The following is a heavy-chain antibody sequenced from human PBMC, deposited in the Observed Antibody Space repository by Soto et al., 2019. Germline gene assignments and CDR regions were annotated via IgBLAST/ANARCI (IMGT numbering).Heavy chain of an antibody. CDR1: GFTFSSYD. V-gene: IGHV3-13*01. CDR3: ARVKLGAYSSGWYYFDY. CDR2: IGTAGDT. Sequence: PGGSLRLSCAASGFTFSSYDMHWVRQATGKGLEWVSAIGTAGDTYYPGSVKGRFTISRENAKNSLYLQMNSLRAGDTAVYYCARVKLGAYSSGWYYFDYWGQGTLVTVSS. J-gene: IGHJ4*02. D-gene: IGHD6-19*01.